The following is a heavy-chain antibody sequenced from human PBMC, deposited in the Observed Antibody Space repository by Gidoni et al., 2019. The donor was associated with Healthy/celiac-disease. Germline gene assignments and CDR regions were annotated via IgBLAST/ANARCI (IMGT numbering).Heavy chain of an antibody. CDR1: GFTFDDYA. CDR2: IPRNSDNV. J-gene: IGHJ4*02. Sequence: EVQLVESGGGLVQPGRSLTLSCPDSGFTFDDYAMHWVRQAPGKGLEWVSGIPRNSDNVGYADSVKDRFTISRDNAKNSLYLQMNSLRAEDTALYYCAKDIAYTTNWSFDCWGQGTLVTVSS. V-gene: IGHV3-9*01. D-gene: IGHD1-1*01. CDR3: AKDIAYTTNWSFDC.